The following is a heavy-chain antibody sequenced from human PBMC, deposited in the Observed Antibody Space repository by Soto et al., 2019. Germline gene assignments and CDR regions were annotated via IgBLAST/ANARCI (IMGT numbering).Heavy chain of an antibody. V-gene: IGHV3-33*01. D-gene: IGHD3-9*01. Sequence: QVQLVESGGGVVQPGRSLRLSCAASGFTFGSYGMHWVRQAPGKGLEWVAVIWYDGSNKYYADSVKGRFTISRDNSKNTLYLQMNILRAEDTAVYYCASDQDHDILTGYYYYFDYWGQGSLVTVSS. CDR1: GFTFGSYG. J-gene: IGHJ4*02. CDR2: IWYDGSNK. CDR3: ASDQDHDILTGYYYYFDY.